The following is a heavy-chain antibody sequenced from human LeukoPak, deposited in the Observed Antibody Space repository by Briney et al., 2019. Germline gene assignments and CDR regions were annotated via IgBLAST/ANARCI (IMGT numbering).Heavy chain of an antibody. J-gene: IGHJ4*02. CDR2: ISAYNGNT. Sequence: ASVKVSCKASGGTFSSCAISWVRQAPGQGLEWMGWISAYNGNTNYAQKLQGRVTMTTDTSTSTAYVELRSLRSDDTAVYYCARTPYDSSGGIDYWGQGTLVTVSS. CDR1: GGTFSSCA. D-gene: IGHD3-22*01. CDR3: ARTPYDSSGGIDY. V-gene: IGHV1-18*01.